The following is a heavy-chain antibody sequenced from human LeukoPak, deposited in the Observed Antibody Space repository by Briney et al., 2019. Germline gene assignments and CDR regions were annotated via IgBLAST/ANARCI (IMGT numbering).Heavy chain of an antibody. CDR1: GFTFSSYA. J-gene: IGHJ4*02. CDR3: SSTIWDY. Sequence: GGSLRLSCAASGFTFSSYAMSWVRQAPGKGLEWVSGISGSGGSTYYADSVKGRFTISRDNSRNTLYLQMNSPRAEDTAVYYCSSTIWDYWGQGTLVTVSS. V-gene: IGHV3-23*01. CDR2: ISGSGGST. D-gene: IGHD2-2*01.